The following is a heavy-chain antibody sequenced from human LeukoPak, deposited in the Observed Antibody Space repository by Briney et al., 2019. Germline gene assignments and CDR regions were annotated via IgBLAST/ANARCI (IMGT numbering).Heavy chain of an antibody. D-gene: IGHD6-19*01. Sequence: GGSLRLSCAASGFTFSSYGMHWVRQAPGKGLEWVAVISYDGSNKYYADSVKGRFTISRDNSENTLYLQMNSLRAEDTAVYYCAKDPPYSSGWYYFDYWGQGTLVTVSS. CDR1: GFTFSSYG. CDR3: AKDPPYSSGWYYFDY. V-gene: IGHV3-30*18. J-gene: IGHJ4*02. CDR2: ISYDGSNK.